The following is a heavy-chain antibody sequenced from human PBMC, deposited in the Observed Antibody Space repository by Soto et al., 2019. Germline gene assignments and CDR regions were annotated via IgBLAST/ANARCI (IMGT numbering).Heavy chain of an antibody. Sequence: GGSLRLSCAASGFIFSHYGMHWVRQAPGKGLEWVAVIWYDGSKKYYADSVKGRFTISRDSSKSTLYLQMNSLRAEDTAVYYCARGTYYDILTGYEYWGQRTLVTVSS. J-gene: IGHJ4*02. CDR1: GFIFSHYG. CDR2: IWYDGSKK. V-gene: IGHV3-33*01. D-gene: IGHD3-9*01. CDR3: ARGTYYDILTGYEY.